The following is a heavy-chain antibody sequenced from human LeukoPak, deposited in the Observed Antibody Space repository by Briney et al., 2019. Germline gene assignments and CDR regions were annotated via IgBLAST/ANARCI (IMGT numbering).Heavy chain of an antibody. CDR1: GVTFISTA. CDR2: IIPMYGSP. CDR3: ARGMGYSYVLDY. V-gene: IGHV1-69*05. J-gene: IGHJ4*02. Sequence: GASVKVSCKASGVTFISTAINWVRQAPGQGLEWMGRIIPMYGSPNHAQKFQGRVTITTDESMSTAYMELNSLTSDDTAVYFCARGMGYSYVLDYWGQGTLVTVSS. D-gene: IGHD5-18*01.